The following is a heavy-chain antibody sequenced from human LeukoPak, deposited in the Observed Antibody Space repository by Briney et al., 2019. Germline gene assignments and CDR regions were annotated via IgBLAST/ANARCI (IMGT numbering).Heavy chain of an antibody. CDR2: IYTSGST. Sequence: SETLSLTCTVSGGSISSGSYYWSWIRQPAGKGLEWIGRIYTSGSTNYNPSLKSRVTISLDTSKNQFSPKLSSVTAADTAVYYCARASGDYSFDYWGQGTLVTVSS. V-gene: IGHV4-61*02. J-gene: IGHJ4*02. CDR1: GGSISSGSYY. D-gene: IGHD2-21*02. CDR3: ARASGDYSFDY.